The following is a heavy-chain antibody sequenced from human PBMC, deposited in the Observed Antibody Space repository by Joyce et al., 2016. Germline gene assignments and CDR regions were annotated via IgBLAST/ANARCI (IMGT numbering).Heavy chain of an antibody. J-gene: IGHJ3*02. CDR3: ARGGYCSSTSCYQHAFDI. Sequence: QVQLVQSGAEVRKPGSSVKVSCKASGGTFSSYAISWVRQAPGQGLEWMGGIIPMFGTANYAQKFQGRVTITADKSTSTAYMELSSLRSDDTAVYYCARGGYCSSTSCYQHAFDIWGQGTMVTVSS. CDR2: IIPMFGTA. D-gene: IGHD2-2*01. CDR1: GGTFSSYA. V-gene: IGHV1-69*06.